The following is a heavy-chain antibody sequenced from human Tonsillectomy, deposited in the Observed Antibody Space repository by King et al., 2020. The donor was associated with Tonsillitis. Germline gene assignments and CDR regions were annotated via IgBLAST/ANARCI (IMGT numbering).Heavy chain of an antibody. Sequence: VQLVESGGALVQPGGSLRLSCAASGFTFRSYWMHWVRKAPGRGLVWVSRIITDAPSTGYGDSVKGQFTISRDNAKNTLYLKMNSLRAEDTAVYYCARGRRAATTWDYYYGMDVWGQGTTVTVSS. CDR2: IITDAPST. V-gene: IGHV3-74*01. CDR3: ARGRRAATTWDYYYGMDV. D-gene: IGHD1-26*01. J-gene: IGHJ6*02. CDR1: GFTFRSYW.